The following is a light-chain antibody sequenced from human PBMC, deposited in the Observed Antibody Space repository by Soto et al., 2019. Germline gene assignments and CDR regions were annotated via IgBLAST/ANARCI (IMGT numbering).Light chain of an antibody. CDR2: SNN. J-gene: IGLJ1*01. CDR3: AVWDDSLNGHV. CDR1: SSNIGSNT. V-gene: IGLV1-44*01. Sequence: QSVLTQPPSASGTPGQRVTISCSGSSSNIGSNTVNWYQQRPGTAPKLLIYSNNQRPSGVPDRFSGSKSGTSASLAISGLQSEDEADYYCAVWDDSLNGHVFGTGTKVTVL.